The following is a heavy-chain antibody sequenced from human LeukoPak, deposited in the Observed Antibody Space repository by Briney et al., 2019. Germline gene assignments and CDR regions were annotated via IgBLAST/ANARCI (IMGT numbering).Heavy chain of an antibody. J-gene: IGHJ4*02. V-gene: IGHV3-30*04. CDR1: GFTFSSYA. Sequence: GGSLRLSCAASGFTFSSYALSWVRQAPGKGLEWVAVISYDGSNIYYADSVKGRFTISRDNSRNTLYLQMNSLRAEDTAVYYCARDRPGISVAGALDYWGQGTLVTVSS. CDR2: ISYDGSNI. CDR3: ARDRPGISVAGALDY. D-gene: IGHD6-19*01.